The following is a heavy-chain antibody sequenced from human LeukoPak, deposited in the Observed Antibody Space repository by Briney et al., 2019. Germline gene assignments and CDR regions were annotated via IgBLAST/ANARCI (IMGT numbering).Heavy chain of an antibody. D-gene: IGHD5-18*01. CDR2: SGSTGGT. CDR3: AKRLPYYMDV. Sequence: GGSLRLSCAASGFTFSSNAMSWVRQAPGKGLEWVSTSGSTGGTYYADSVKGRFTISRDNSKNTLYLQMNSLRAEDTALYYCAKRLPYYMDVWGEGTTVTVSS. V-gene: IGHV3-23*01. J-gene: IGHJ6*03. CDR1: GFTFSSNA.